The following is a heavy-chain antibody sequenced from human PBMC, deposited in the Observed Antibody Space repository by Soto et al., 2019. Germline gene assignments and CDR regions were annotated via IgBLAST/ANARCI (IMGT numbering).Heavy chain of an antibody. CDR2: IYSGGYT. V-gene: IGHV3-53*01. J-gene: IGHJ4*02. D-gene: IGHD3-10*01. Sequence: EVQLVESGGGLIQPGGSLRLSCAVSGFTVSNNYMSWVRQAPGKGLEGVSVIYSGGYTAYGDSVKGRFTISRDNSKNTIYLKKKRRGAARPGGYYVATARGGGGYWGQGTLVTVSS. CDR1: GFTVSNNY. CDR3: ATARGGGGY.